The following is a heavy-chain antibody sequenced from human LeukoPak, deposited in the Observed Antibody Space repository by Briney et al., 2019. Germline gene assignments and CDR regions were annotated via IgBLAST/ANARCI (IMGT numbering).Heavy chain of an antibody. CDR2: IYPGDSDT. CDR1: GYSFTSYW. Sequence: GESLKISCKGSGYSFTSYWIGWVRQMPGKGLECMGIIYPGDSDTRYSPSFQGQVTISADKSISTAYLQWSSLKASDTAMYYCARGKVEMATIGAFDIWGQGTMVTVSS. V-gene: IGHV5-51*01. CDR3: ARGKVEMATIGAFDI. J-gene: IGHJ3*02. D-gene: IGHD5-24*01.